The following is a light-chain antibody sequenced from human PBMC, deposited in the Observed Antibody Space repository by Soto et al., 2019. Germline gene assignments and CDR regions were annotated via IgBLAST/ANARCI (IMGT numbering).Light chain of an antibody. CDR2: DVS. CDR3: QHRKNWPPGAA. CDR1: QSVGNS. V-gene: IGKV3-11*01. Sequence: EIVLTQSPATLSLSPGERATLSCRASQSVGNSLAWYRQRPGQAPSLLIYDVSTRATGIPARFSGSGSGTDFTLTISSLEPVDFVVYYCQHRKNWPPGAAFGGGTTVEIK. J-gene: IGKJ4*01.